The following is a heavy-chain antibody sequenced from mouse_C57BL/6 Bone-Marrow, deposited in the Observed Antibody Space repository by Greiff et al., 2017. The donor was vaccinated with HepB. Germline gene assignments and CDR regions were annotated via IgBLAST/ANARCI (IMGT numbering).Heavy chain of an antibody. V-gene: IGHV14-4*01. CDR2: IDPENGDT. CDR1: GFNIKDDY. J-gene: IGHJ2*01. Sequence: EVQRVESGAELVRPGASVKLSCTASGFNIKDDYMHWVKQRPEQGLEWIGWIDPENGDTEYASKFQGKATITADTSSNTAYLQLSSLTSEDTAVYYCTTGNWEGYWGQGTTLTVSS. CDR3: TTGNWEGY. D-gene: IGHD4-1*02.